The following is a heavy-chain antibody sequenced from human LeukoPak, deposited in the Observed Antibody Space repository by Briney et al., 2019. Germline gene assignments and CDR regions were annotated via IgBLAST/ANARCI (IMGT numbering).Heavy chain of an antibody. J-gene: IGHJ3*02. CDR3: ASSLAAAGPDDAFDI. CDR2: IYPGDSDT. D-gene: IGHD6-13*01. V-gene: IGHV5-51*01. CDR1: GYSFTSYW. Sequence: GESLKISCKGSGYSFTSYWIGWVRQMPGKGLEWMGIIYPGDSDTRYSPSFQGQVTISADKSISTAYLQWSSLKASDTAMYYCASSLAAAGPDDAFDIWGQGTMVTVSS.